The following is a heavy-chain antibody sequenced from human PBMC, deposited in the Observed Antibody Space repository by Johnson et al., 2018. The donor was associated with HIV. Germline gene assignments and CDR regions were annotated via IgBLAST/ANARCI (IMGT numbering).Heavy chain of an antibody. D-gene: IGHD4-17*01. J-gene: IGHJ3*02. CDR3: ARDGGNDYGDYVGGGALDI. Sequence: QVQLVESGGGLVQPGRSLRLSCAASAFTFSRYAMHWVRQAPGKGLEWVAFISNDGSNKYYADSVKGRFTISRDNSKTTLYLQMNSLRAEDTAVYYCARDGGNDYGDYVGGGALDIWGQGTMVTVSS. CDR1: AFTFSRYA. V-gene: IGHV3-30-3*01. CDR2: ISNDGSNK.